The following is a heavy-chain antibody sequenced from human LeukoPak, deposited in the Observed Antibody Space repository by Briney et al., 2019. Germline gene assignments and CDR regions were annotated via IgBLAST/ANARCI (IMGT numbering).Heavy chain of an antibody. Sequence: GESLKISCRVSGYAFASYWIGWVRQVPGKGLEWMGIIYPDDSDTKYSPSFQGQVAFSADKSVNTAYLQWSSLKASDSAMYYCARFEVNHEDSSSFYYFDHWGQGTLVIVSS. CDR1: GYAFASYW. CDR3: ARFEVNHEDSSSFYYFDH. CDR2: IYPDDSDT. D-gene: IGHD3-22*01. J-gene: IGHJ4*02. V-gene: IGHV5-51*01.